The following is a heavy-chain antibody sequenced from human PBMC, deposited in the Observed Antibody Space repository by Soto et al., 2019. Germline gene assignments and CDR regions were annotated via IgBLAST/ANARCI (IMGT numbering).Heavy chain of an antibody. Sequence: PSATLSLTCTVSGGSISSGGYYWSWIRQHPGKGLEWIGYIYYSGSTYYNSSLKSRVTISVDTSKNQFSLKLSSVTAADTAVYYCARVRDSSGPNFDYWGQGTLVTVSS. CDR1: GGSISSGGYY. J-gene: IGHJ4*02. V-gene: IGHV4-31*03. D-gene: IGHD3-22*01. CDR3: ARVRDSSGPNFDY. CDR2: IYYSGST.